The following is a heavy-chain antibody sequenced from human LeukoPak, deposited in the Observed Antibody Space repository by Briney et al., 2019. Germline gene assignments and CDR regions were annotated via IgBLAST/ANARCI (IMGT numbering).Heavy chain of an antibody. D-gene: IGHD1-20*01. CDR2: IYYSGST. J-gene: IGHJ4*02. CDR3: ARLNLDLGFDY. V-gene: IGHV4-39*01. CDR1: GGSISSSCYY. Sequence: SDTLSLTCTVSGGSISSSCYYWGWIRQPPGKGLEGIGSIYYSGSTYYNPSRKSRVTISVDTSKNQFSLKLSSVTAADTAVYYCARLNLDLGFDYWGQGTLVTVSS.